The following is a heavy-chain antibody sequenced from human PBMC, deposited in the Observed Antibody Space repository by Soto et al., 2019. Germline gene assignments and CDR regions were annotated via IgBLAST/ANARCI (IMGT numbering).Heavy chain of an antibody. Sequence: GGSLRLSCAASGFTFSSYGMSWVRQAPGKGLEWVSVISFSGGTTYYGDSVKGRFTISRDNSKNTLYLQMNGLRAEDTAVYYCAKGGTHIVAEPDARGPFDVWGQGTMVTVSS. D-gene: IGHD2-2*01. CDR2: ISFSGGTT. CDR1: GFTFSSYG. J-gene: IGHJ3*01. CDR3: AKGGTHIVAEPDARGPFDV. V-gene: IGHV3-23*01.